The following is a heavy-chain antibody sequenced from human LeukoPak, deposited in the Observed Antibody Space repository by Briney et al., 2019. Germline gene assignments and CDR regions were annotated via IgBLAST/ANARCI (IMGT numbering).Heavy chain of an antibody. CDR2: ISSSGSTI. Sequence: PGGSLRLSCAASGFTFSSYEMNWVRQAPGKGLEWVSYISSSGSTIYYADSVKGRFTISRDNAKNSLYLQMNSLRAEDTAVYYCARDHGGSYYRPFAFDIWGQGTMVTVSS. D-gene: IGHD1-26*01. J-gene: IGHJ3*02. CDR3: ARDHGGSYYRPFAFDI. CDR1: GFTFSSYE. V-gene: IGHV3-48*03.